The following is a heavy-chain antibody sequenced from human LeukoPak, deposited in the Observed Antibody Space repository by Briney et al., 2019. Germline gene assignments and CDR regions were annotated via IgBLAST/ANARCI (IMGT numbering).Heavy chain of an antibody. J-gene: IGHJ4*02. Sequence: SETLSLTCTVSGGSISSGSYYWSWIRQPAGKGLEWIGRIYTSGSTNYNPSLKSRVTISVDTSKNQFSLKLSSVTAADTAVYYCAREQTDYGGNSGFDYWGQGTLVTVSS. V-gene: IGHV4-61*02. CDR3: AREQTDYGGNSGFDY. CDR2: IYTSGST. D-gene: IGHD4-23*01. CDR1: GGSISSGSYY.